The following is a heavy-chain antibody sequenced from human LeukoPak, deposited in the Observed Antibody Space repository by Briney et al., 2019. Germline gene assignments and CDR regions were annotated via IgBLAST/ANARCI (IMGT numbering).Heavy chain of an antibody. D-gene: IGHD6-13*01. J-gene: IGHJ4*02. Sequence: SVKVSCKASGYTFTGYYMHWVRQAPGQGLEWMGWFNPDSGGTHYAQKFQGRVTMTRDTSISTAYMELNRLRSDDTAVYYCARQQQLLDYWGQGTLVTVSS. V-gene: IGHV1-2*02. CDR1: GYTFTGYY. CDR2: FNPDSGGT. CDR3: ARQQQLLDY.